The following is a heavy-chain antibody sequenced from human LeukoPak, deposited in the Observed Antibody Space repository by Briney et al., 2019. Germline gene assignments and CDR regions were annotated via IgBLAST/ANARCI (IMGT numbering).Heavy chain of an antibody. CDR2: IFPSGGS. J-gene: IGHJ4*02. V-gene: IGHV4-4*07. CDR3: ARGSSGSYFNY. D-gene: IGHD3-10*01. Sequence: SETLSLTCTVSGESINNYFYSWLRQPAGKGLEWIGRIFPSGGSNYNPSLESRVTMSVDTSKSQDSLKLSSVTAADTAVYYCARGSSGSYFNYWGQGALVTVSS. CDR1: GESINNYF.